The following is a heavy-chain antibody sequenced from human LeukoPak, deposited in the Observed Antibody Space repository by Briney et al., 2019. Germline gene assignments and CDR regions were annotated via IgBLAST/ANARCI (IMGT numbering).Heavy chain of an antibody. CDR1: GGSISTYY. V-gene: IGHV4-4*07. D-gene: IGHD2-2*01. CDR2: IYTTGST. J-gene: IGHJ4*02. Sequence: PSETLSLTCTVSGGSISTYYWSWIRQPAGKGLEWIGRIYTTGSTNYNPSLKSRVTMSVDTSKNQFSLKLSSVTAADTAVYYCARHDCSSTSCYWNYWGQGTLVTVSS. CDR3: ARHDCSSTSCYWNY.